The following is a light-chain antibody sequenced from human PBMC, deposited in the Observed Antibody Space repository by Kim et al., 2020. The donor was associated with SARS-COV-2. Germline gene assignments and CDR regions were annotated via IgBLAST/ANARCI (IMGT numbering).Light chain of an antibody. CDR3: QHYNSYSIT. Sequence: DIQMTQSPSTLSASLGDRVTITCRASQSISTWLAWYQQKPGRAPKLLIYKASSLESGVPSRFSGGGSGTEFTLTISSLQPDDLATYYCQHYNSYSITFGGGTKVDIK. V-gene: IGKV1-5*03. CDR1: QSISTW. J-gene: IGKJ4*01. CDR2: KAS.